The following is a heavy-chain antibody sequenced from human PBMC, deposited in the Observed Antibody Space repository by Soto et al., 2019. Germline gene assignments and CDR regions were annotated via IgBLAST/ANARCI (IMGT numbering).Heavy chain of an antibody. Sequence: EVQLVESGGGLVQPGGALRLSCAASGFTFSSYAMHWVRQAPGKGLEYGSAISSYGGSTYYANSVKGRFTISRDNSKNTLYLQMGSLRAEDMAVYYCARDPDSSGYYYFDYLGQGTVVTVSS. CDR3: ARDPDSSGYYYFDY. J-gene: IGHJ4*02. V-gene: IGHV3-64*01. CDR2: ISSYGGST. D-gene: IGHD3-22*01. CDR1: GFTFSSYA.